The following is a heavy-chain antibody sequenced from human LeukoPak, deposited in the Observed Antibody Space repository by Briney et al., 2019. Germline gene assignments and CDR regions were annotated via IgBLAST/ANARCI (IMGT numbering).Heavy chain of an antibody. CDR3: ARVGQQLWFDP. J-gene: IGHJ5*02. D-gene: IGHD6-13*01. Sequence: SETLSLTCTVSGGSIGSYYWSWIRQPAAKGLEWIGRIYTSGSTNYNPSLKSRVTMSVDTSKNQFSLKLSSVTAADTAVYHCARVGQQLWFDPWGQGTLVTVSS. CDR1: GGSIGSYY. CDR2: IYTSGST. V-gene: IGHV4-4*07.